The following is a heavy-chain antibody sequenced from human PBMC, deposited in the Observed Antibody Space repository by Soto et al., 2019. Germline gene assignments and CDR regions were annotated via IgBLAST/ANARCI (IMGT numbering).Heavy chain of an antibody. CDR2: IYHSGST. D-gene: IGHD2-21*02. V-gene: IGHV4-31*03. CDR1: GGSISSADFY. CDR3: ARAYCGGDCYHPSEFDY. J-gene: IGHJ4*02. Sequence: QVQLQESGPGLVKPSQTLSLTCTVSGGSISSADFYWSWIRQHPGKGLEYIGYIYHSGSTYSNPSLKSRVSMSVDTSKDQFSLRLNSVTAADTAMYYCARAYCGGDCYHPSEFDYWGQGTLVTVSS.